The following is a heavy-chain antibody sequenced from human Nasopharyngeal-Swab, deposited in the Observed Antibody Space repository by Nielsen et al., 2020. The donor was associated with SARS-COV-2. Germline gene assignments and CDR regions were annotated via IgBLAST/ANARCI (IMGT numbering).Heavy chain of an antibody. D-gene: IGHD3-3*01. CDR1: GFTFSYYY. CDR3: ARGLTIFDWFDP. V-gene: IGHV3-11*04. Sequence: SLKISCSASGFTFSYYYTSWIRQAPGKGLEWVSYISSSGSMIYYADSVKGRFTISRDNAKNSLYLQMNSLRAEDTAVYYCARGLTIFDWFDPWGQGTLVSVSS. CDR2: ISSSGSMI. J-gene: IGHJ5*02.